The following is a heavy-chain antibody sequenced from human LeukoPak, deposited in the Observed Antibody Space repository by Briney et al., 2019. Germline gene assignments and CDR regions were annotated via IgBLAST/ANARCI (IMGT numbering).Heavy chain of an antibody. CDR1: GYTFTNYA. V-gene: IGHV1-3*01. Sequence: ASVKVSCKASGYTFTNYAMHWVRQAPGQRLEWMGWINAGNGNTKYSQNFQGRVTITRDTSASTAYMELSSLTSEDTAVYYCARDSRTISNWFDTWGQGTPVTVSS. CDR2: INAGNGNT. CDR3: ARDSRTISNWFDT. D-gene: IGHD1-1*01. J-gene: IGHJ5*02.